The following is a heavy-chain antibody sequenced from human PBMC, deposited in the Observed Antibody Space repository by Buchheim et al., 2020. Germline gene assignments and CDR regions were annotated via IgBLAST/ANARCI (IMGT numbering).Heavy chain of an antibody. D-gene: IGHD2-2*01. CDR2: IYYSGST. CDR1: GGSISSGGYY. CDR3: ARDSLISILCSSTSCYSYYYYGMDV. Sequence: HLQESGSGLVNPSQTLSLTCTVSGGSISSGGYYWSWIRQHPGKGLEWIGYIYYSGSTYYNPSLKSRVTISVDTSKNQFSLKLSSVTAADTAVYYCARDSLISILCSSTSCYSYYYYGMDVWGQGTT. J-gene: IGHJ6*02. V-gene: IGHV4-31*03.